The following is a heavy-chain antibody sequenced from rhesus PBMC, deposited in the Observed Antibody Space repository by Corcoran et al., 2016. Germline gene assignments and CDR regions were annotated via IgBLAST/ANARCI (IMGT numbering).Heavy chain of an antibody. J-gene: IGHJ4*01. D-gene: IGHD2-21*01. V-gene: IGHV3-30*02. CDR3: TTGSEYCTGSGCYDYFDY. CDR1: GFTFSNSW. Sequence: EVQLVESGAGLVPPGGSLRLSCAASGFTFSNSWMSWVRHAPGTGPEWGARIKRKADGGHAAYAASVKGRFTISRDDSKNTLYLQMNSLKTEDTAVYYCTTGSEYCTGSGCYDYFDYWGQGVLVTVSS. CDR2: IKRKADGGHA.